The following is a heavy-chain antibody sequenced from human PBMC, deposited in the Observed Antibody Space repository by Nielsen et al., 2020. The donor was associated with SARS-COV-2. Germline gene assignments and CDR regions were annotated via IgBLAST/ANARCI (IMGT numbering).Heavy chain of an antibody. J-gene: IGHJ4*02. CDR2: ISSSSSYI. CDR3: ARDGGSQGFILLDY. CDR1: GFTFSSYS. Sequence: GESLKISCAASGFTFSSYSMNWVRQAPGKGLEWVSSISSSSSYIYYADSVKGRFTISRDNAKNSLYLQMNSLRAEDTVVYYCARDGGSQGFILLDYWGQGTLVTVSS. D-gene: IGHD2-15*01. V-gene: IGHV3-21*01.